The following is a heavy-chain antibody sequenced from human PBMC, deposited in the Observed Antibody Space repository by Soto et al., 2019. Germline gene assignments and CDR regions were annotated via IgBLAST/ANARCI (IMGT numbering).Heavy chain of an antibody. Sequence: ASVKVSCKASGYTFTDYDISWVRQAPGQGLEWMGWISGYNDKTYYAQKFQGRVTMTTDTSTSTTYMELRSLRSDDTAVYYCARDQSLSRQAAPDYWGQGTPVTVSS. J-gene: IGHJ4*02. V-gene: IGHV1-18*01. CDR2: ISGYNDKT. CDR3: ARDQSLSRQAAPDY. CDR1: GYTFTDYD.